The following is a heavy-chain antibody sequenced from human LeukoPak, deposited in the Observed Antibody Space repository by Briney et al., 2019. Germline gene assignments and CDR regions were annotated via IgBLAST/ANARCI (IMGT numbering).Heavy chain of an antibody. V-gene: IGHV3-23*01. J-gene: IGHJ4*02. CDR3: TRDAVVVVGPGFDV. CDR2: ISGSGGST. D-gene: IGHD3-22*01. Sequence: GGSLRLSCAASGLTFSSYAMSWVRQAPGKGLEWVSAISGSGGSTYYADSVKGRFTISRDNSKNTLYLQMNSLRADDTAVYYCTRDAVVVVGPGFDVWGQGTLVTVSS. CDR1: GLTFSSYA.